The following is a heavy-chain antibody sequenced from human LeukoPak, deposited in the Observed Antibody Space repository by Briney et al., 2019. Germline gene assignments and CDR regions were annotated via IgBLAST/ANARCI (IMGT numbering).Heavy chain of an antibody. CDR2: MDPSDSYT. V-gene: IGHV5-10-1*01. Sequence: GESLRISCKGSGYSFSSHWISWVRQMPGKGLEWMGTMDPSDSYTKYNPSFQGHVTISADKSISTAYLQWSSLKASDGAMYYCAREEGNWFDPWGQGTLITVSS. CDR1: GYSFSSHW. CDR3: AREEGNWFDP. J-gene: IGHJ5*02.